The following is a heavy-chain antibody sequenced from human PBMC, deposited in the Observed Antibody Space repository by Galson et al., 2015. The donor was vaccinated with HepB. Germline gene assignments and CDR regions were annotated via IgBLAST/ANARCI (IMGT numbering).Heavy chain of an antibody. V-gene: IGHV3-15*01. CDR2: IKSKTFGGTV. CDR1: GFPFTDAW. CDR3: TTTVRPEDFIDY. J-gene: IGHJ4*02. D-gene: IGHD1-14*01. Sequence: SLRLSCAASGFPFTDAWVSWVRQAPGKGLEWVGRIKSKTFGGTVDYATPVKGRFTISRDDSEHTLSLLMNGLKSEDTAVYYCTTTVRPEDFIDYWGQGTLVTVSS.